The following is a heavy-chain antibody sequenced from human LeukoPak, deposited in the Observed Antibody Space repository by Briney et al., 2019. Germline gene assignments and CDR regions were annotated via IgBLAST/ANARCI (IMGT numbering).Heavy chain of an antibody. CDR2: INPSGNSK. D-gene: IGHD3-10*01. CDR1: TFTFSSYT. J-gene: IGHJ4*02. Sequence: GGSLRLSCATSTFTFSSYTMNWVRQAPGKGLEWVSSINPSGNSKYHADSVKGRFTISRDNAENSLYMQMNSQRAEDTGVYYCVRDFLGESGAGGYWGQGTLVTVSS. CDR3: VRDFLGESGAGGY. V-gene: IGHV3-21*01.